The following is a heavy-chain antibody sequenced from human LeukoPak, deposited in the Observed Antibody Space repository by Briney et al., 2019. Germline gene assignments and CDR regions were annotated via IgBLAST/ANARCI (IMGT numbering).Heavy chain of an antibody. V-gene: IGHV3-53*01. CDR2: IYSGGST. CDR1: GFTVSSDY. Sequence: GGSLRLSCAASGFTVSSDYMSWVRQAPGKGLEWVSVIYSGGSTYYSDSVKGRFTISRDNSKNTLYLQMNRLRAEDTAVYYCARDRTGTTSVYYYYMDVWGKGTTVTVSS. J-gene: IGHJ6*03. CDR3: ARDRTGTTSVYYYYMDV. D-gene: IGHD1-7*01.